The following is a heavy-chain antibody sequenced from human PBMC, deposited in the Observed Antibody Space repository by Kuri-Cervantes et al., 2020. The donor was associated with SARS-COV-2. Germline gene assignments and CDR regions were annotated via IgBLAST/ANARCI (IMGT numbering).Heavy chain of an antibody. D-gene: IGHD2-2*01. J-gene: IGHJ5*02. CDR3: ARDRRSSDCSSTSCYLNWFDP. V-gene: IGHV3-48*02. Sequence: LTCAASGFTFSSYSMNWVRQAPGKGLEWVSYISSSSSTIYYADSVKGRFTISRDNAKNSLYLQMNSLRDEDTAVYYCARDRRSSDCSSTSCYLNWFDPWGQGTLVTVSS. CDR1: GFTFSSYS. CDR2: ISSSSSTI.